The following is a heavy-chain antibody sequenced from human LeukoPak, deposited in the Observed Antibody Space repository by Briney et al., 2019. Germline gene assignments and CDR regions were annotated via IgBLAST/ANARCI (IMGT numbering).Heavy chain of an antibody. V-gene: IGHV3-23*01. CDR2: ISGSGATT. J-gene: IGHJ4*02. D-gene: IGHD2-15*01. CDR3: AKGKATVAAKGPFDY. Sequence: GGSLRLSCAASEFIFSNYAMTCVRHAPGNGLEWVSSISGSGATTYYADSVKGRFTISRDNSKNTLFLQFNSLRAEDTAVYYCAKGKATVAAKGPFDYWGQGTLVTVSS. CDR1: EFIFSNYA.